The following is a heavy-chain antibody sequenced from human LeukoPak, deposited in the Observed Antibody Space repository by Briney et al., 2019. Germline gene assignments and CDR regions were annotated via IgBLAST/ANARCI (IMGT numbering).Heavy chain of an antibody. CDR2: ISAYNGNT. CDR1: GYTFTSYG. V-gene: IGHV1-18*01. Sequence: GASVKVSCKASGYTFTSYGISWVRQAPGQGLEWMGWISAYNGNTNYAQKLQGRVTITTDTSTSTAYMELRSLRSDDTAVYYCARDLLPYDFWSGSQFLWFDPWGQGTLVTVSS. J-gene: IGHJ5*02. D-gene: IGHD3-3*01. CDR3: ARDLLPYDFWSGSQFLWFDP.